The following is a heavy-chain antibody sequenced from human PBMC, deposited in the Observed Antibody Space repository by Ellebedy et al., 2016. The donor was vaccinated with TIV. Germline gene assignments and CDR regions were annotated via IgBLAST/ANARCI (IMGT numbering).Heavy chain of an antibody. CDR1: GYTFTSYG. D-gene: IGHD2-2*02. CDR2: ISGCNGNT. Sequence: AASVKVSCKASGYTFTSYGISWVRQAPGQGLEWMGWISGCNGNTNYDQKLPGRVTMTTDTSTSTAYMELRSLRSDDTAVYYCARDRYIKRIAWFDPWGQGTLVTVSS. V-gene: IGHV1-18*04. CDR3: ARDRYIKRIAWFDP. J-gene: IGHJ5*02.